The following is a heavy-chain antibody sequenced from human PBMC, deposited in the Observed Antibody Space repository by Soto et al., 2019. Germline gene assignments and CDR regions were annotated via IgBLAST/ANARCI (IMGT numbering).Heavy chain of an antibody. J-gene: IGHJ6*02. D-gene: IGHD6-13*01. Sequence: ASVKVSCKASGYTFTSYGISWVRQAPGQGLEWMGWISAYNGNTNYAQKLQGRVTMTTDTSTSTAYMELRSLRSDDTAVYYCARLSFSAGSSWFPHPYYYGMDVWGQGTTVTVS. V-gene: IGHV1-18*01. CDR3: ARLSFSAGSSWFPHPYYYGMDV. CDR2: ISAYNGNT. CDR1: GYTFTSYG.